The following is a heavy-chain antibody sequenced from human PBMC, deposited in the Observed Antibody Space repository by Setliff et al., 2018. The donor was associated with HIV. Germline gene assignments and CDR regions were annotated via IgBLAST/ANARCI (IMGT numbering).Heavy chain of an antibody. CDR1: GYTFTGYY. J-gene: IGHJ5*02. D-gene: IGHD5-18*01. CDR3: VGLGYSFSYRWWFDP. V-gene: IGHV1-46*01. Sequence: GASVKVSCKASGYTFTGYYMHWVRQAPGQGLEWMGVINPTGGSTRNTQKFQGRVAMTRDTSTSTVYMELSSLRSEDTAVYYCVGLGYSFSYRWWFDPWGQGTLVTVS. CDR2: INPTGGST.